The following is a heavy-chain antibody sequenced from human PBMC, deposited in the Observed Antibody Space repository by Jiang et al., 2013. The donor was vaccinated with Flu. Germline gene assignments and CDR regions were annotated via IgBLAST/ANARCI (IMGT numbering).Heavy chain of an antibody. V-gene: IGHV4-39*07. CDR2: IYYSGST. CDR3: ARDPGLS. D-gene: IGHD4/OR15-4a*01. CDR1: GGSISSSSYY. Sequence: TCSGLVKPSETLSLTCTVSGGSISSSSYYWGWIRQPPGKGLEWIGSIYYSGSTYYNPSLKSRVTISVDTSKNQFSLKLSSVTAADTAVYYCARDPGLSWGQGTLVTVSS. J-gene: IGHJ5*02.